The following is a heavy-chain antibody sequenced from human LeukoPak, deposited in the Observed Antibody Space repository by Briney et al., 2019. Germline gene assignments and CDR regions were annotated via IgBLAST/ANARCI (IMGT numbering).Heavy chain of an antibody. CDR1: GYTFTSYG. Sequence: GASVKVSCKASGYTFTSYGISWVRQAPGQGLEWMGWINAGNGNTKYSQKSQGRVTITRDTSASTAYMELSSLRSEDMAVYYCARAARDGYEFDYWGQGTLVTVSS. J-gene: IGHJ4*02. V-gene: IGHV1-18*03. CDR3: ARAARDGYEFDY. CDR2: INAGNGNT. D-gene: IGHD5-24*01.